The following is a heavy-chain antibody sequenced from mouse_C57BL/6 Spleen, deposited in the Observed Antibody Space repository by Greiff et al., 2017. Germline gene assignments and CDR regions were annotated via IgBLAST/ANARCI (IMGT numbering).Heavy chain of an antibody. V-gene: IGHV5-6*01. J-gene: IGHJ2*01. Sequence: EVQRVESGGDLVKPGGSLKLSCAASGFTFSSYGMSWVRQTPDKRLEWVATISSGGSYTYYPDSVKGRFTISRDNAKNTLYLQMSSLKSEDTAMYYCARHGAPRNFDYWGQGTTLTVSS. D-gene: IGHD3-1*01. CDR2: ISSGGSYT. CDR3: ARHGAPRNFDY. CDR1: GFTFSSYG.